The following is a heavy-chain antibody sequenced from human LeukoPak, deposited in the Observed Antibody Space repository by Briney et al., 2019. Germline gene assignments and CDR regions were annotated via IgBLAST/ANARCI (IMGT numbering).Heavy chain of an antibody. CDR2: ISYDGSNK. V-gene: IGHV3-30*04. CDR3: ARANLFDY. J-gene: IGHJ4*02. Sequence: GRSLRLSCAASGFTFNSYAMHWLRQAPGKGLEWVAVISYDGSNKHYADSVKGRFTISRDNSKNTLYLQMNSLRAGDTAVYYCARANLFDYWGQGTLVTVSS. CDR1: GFTFNSYA.